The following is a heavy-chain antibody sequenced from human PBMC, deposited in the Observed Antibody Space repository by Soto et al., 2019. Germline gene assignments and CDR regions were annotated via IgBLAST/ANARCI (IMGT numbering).Heavy chain of an antibody. D-gene: IGHD6-19*01. CDR3: TKAEANSGWYGGGYYFDY. CDR1: GFTFSNYG. Sequence: QVQLVESGGGVVQPGRSLRLSCAASGFTFSNYGMHWVRQAPGKGLEWVAVISYDGSNKYYADSVKGRFTISRDNSKNWMYLHRNFLRAEDTAVYYCTKAEANSGWYGGGYYFDYWGQGTLVTVSS. J-gene: IGHJ4*02. V-gene: IGHV3-30*18. CDR2: ISYDGSNK.